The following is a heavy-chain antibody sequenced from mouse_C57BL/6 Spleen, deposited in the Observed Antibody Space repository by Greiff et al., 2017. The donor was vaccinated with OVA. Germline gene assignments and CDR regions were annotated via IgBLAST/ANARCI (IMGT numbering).Heavy chain of an antibody. V-gene: IGHV5-4*01. CDR3: ASPEGFAY. Sequence: EVQLVESGGGLVKPGGSLKLSCAASGFTFSSYAMSWVRQTPEKRLEWVATISDGGSYTYYPDNVKGRFTISRDNAKNNLYLQMSHLKSEDTAMYYCASPEGFAYWGQGTLVTVSA. CDR1: GFTFSSYA. J-gene: IGHJ3*01. CDR2: ISDGGSYT.